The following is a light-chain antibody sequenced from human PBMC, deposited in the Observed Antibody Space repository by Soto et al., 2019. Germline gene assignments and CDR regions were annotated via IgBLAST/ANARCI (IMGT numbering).Light chain of an antibody. CDR1: SSDVGSYNL. CDR3: CSYAGSSTLYV. Sequence: QSVLTQPASVSGSPGQSITISCTGTSSDVGSYNLVSWYQQHPGKAPKLMIYEGSKRPSGVSNRFSGSKSGNTASLTISGLQAEDEADYYCCSYAGSSTLYVFGTGTKVPVL. J-gene: IGLJ1*01. V-gene: IGLV2-23*01. CDR2: EGS.